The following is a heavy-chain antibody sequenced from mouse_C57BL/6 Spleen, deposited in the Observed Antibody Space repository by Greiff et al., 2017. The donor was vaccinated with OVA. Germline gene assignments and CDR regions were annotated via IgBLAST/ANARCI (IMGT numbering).Heavy chain of an antibody. J-gene: IGHJ3*01. Sequence: DVQLQESGPELVKPGASVKISCKASGYSFTGYYMNWVKQSPEKSLEWIGEINPSTGGTTYNQKFKAKATLTVDKSSSTAYMQLKSLTSEDSAVYYCAKGKFSNSFAYWGQGTLVTVSA. CDR1: GYSFTGYY. CDR2: INPSTGGT. CDR3: AKGKFSNSFAY. D-gene: IGHD2-5*01. V-gene: IGHV1-42*01.